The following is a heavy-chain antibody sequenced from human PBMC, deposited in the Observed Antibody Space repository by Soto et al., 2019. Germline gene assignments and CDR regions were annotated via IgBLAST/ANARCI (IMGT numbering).Heavy chain of an antibody. CDR3: ARDKERQRLGGNYYYAMDI. J-gene: IGHJ6*02. CDR2: IIPIFRTP. Sequence: QVQLVQSGAAVKKPGSSVKVSCKASGGTFNTFAISWVRQAPGQGFEWLGGIIPIFRTPDYAQKFQGRVTIIADESASTAYMELSRLRSEDTAVYYCARDKERQRLGGNYYYAMDIWGQGTTVTVSS. D-gene: IGHD5-12*01. CDR1: GGTFNTFA. V-gene: IGHV1-69*12.